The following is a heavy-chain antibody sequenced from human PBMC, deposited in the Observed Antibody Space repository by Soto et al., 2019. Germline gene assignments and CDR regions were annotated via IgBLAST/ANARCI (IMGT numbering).Heavy chain of an antibody. Sequence: QVQLVQSGAEVKKPGASVKVSCKASGYMFTSHGISWVRQAPGQGLEWMGWISAYNGDTDYAQKVQGRVTMTTDTSTNTAYMELRSLRSAETAVYYCARRHCTGGSCAVRWGWFDPWGQGTLVTVSS. CDR2: ISAYNGDT. CDR3: ARRHCTGGSCAVRWGWFDP. D-gene: IGHD2-15*01. V-gene: IGHV1-18*01. CDR1: GYMFTSHG. J-gene: IGHJ5*02.